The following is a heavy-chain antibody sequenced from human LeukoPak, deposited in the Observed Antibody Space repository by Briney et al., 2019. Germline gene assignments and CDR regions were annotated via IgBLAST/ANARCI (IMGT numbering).Heavy chain of an antibody. CDR1: GYTFTSYW. CDR3: ARLLGYCSSTSCQTYIDV. CDR2: RNPADSDT. Sequence: GESLKISCKGSGYTFTSYWIGWVRQMPGKGLEWMGLRNPADSDTRYSPSFQGQVTISVDKSISTAYLEWSSLKASDTAMYYCARLLGYCSSTSCQTYIDVWGKGTTVTVSS. D-gene: IGHD2-2*01. V-gene: IGHV5-51*01. J-gene: IGHJ6*03.